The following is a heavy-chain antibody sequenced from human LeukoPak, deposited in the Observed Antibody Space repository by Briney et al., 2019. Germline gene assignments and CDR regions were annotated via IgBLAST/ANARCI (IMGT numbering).Heavy chain of an antibody. Sequence: SGTLSLTCTVSGGSISSGSYYWSWIRQPAGKGLEWIGRIYTSGTTNYNPSLKSRVTISVDTPKNQFSLELSSVTAADTAVYFCARARDGYSNFFDYWGQGTLVSVSS. J-gene: IGHJ4*02. CDR3: ARARDGYSNFFDY. CDR2: IYTSGTT. CDR1: GGSISSGSYY. V-gene: IGHV4-61*02. D-gene: IGHD5-24*01.